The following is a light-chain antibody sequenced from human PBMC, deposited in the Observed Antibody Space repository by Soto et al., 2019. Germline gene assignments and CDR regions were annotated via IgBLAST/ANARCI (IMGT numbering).Light chain of an antibody. CDR2: DAS. Sequence: AIQLTQSPSSLSASVGDRVTITCRASQAISSALAWYQQQPGKPPKLLIYDASSLGSGVPSRFSGSGSGTDFTLPISSLKPEDFATSFCQQSSINPHYAFGQG. J-gene: IGKJ2*01. CDR1: QAISSA. CDR3: QQSSINPHYA. V-gene: IGKV1-13*02.